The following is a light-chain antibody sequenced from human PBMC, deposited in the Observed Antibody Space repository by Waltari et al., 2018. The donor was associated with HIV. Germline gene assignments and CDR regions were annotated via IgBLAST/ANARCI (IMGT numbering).Light chain of an antibody. CDR1: SSDVGGYNL. V-gene: IGLV2-23*02. J-gene: IGLJ3*02. Sequence: QSALTQPASVSGSPGQSITISCTGTSSDVGGYNLVSSYQQHPGKAPKLIIYEVTNRPSGVSNRFAATKSGNTASLTISGLQAEDEAHYHCCSYAGSSTLVFGGGTNVIVL. CDR2: EVT. CDR3: CSYAGSSTLV.